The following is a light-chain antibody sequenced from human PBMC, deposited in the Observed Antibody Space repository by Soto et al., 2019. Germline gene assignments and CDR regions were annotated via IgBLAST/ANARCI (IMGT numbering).Light chain of an antibody. J-gene: IGLJ1*01. Sequence: QSAPTQPASVSGSPGQSITISCTGTSSDVGGYNYVSWYQQHPGKAPKLMIYDVSNRPSGVSNRFSGSKSGNTASLTISGLQAEDEADYYCSSYTSSSTPPCVFGTGTKLTVL. CDR2: DVS. V-gene: IGLV2-14*01. CDR3: SSYTSSSTPPCV. CDR1: SSDVGGYNY.